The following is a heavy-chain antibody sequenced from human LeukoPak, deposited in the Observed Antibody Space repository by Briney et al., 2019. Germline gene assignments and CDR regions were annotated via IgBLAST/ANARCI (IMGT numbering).Heavy chain of an antibody. CDR3: ARAGPGQGLRGHSYGYFEGEFDY. V-gene: IGHV3-30*04. J-gene: IGHJ4*02. D-gene: IGHD5-18*01. CDR2: ISYDGSNK. CDR1: GFTFSSYA. Sequence: PGGSLRLSCAASGFTFSSYAMRWVRQAPGKGLEWVAVISYDGSNKYYADSVKGRFTISRDNSKNTLYLQMNSLRAEDTAVYYCARAGPGQGLRGHSYGYFEGEFDYWGQGTLVTVSS.